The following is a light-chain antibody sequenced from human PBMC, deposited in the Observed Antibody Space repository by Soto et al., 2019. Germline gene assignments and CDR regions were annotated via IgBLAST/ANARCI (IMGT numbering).Light chain of an antibody. Sequence: SYELTQPPSVSVAPGKTARITCGGNNMGSKSVHWYQQKPGQAPVLVIYYDSNRPSGIPERFSGSNSGNTATLTISRVEAGDEADYYCQVWDSSSDHRRVFGGGTKLTVL. CDR2: YDS. CDR3: QVWDSSSDHRRV. V-gene: IGLV3-21*04. CDR1: NMGSKS. J-gene: IGLJ2*01.